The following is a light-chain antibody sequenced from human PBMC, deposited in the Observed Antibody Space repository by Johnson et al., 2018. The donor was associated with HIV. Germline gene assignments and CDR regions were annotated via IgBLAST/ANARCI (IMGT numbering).Light chain of an antibody. CDR1: SSDMGNYA. Sequence: QSVLTQPPSVSAAPGQKVTISCSGSSSDMGNYAVSWYQQLPGTAPKLLIYENNKRPSGIPDRFSGSKSGTSATLGISGLQNGDEADYYCGTWDNSLSAGVFGSGTKVTVL. CDR3: GTWDNSLSAGV. J-gene: IGLJ1*01. V-gene: IGLV1-51*02. CDR2: ENN.